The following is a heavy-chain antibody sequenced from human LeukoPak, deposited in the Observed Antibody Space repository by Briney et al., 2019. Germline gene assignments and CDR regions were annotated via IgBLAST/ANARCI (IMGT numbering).Heavy chain of an antibody. J-gene: IGHJ4*02. CDR3: VRELPPVVQYYFDY. CDR1: GFTFSDYG. CDR2: IWYDGSNK. Sequence: PGGSLRLPCAASGFTFSDYGMHWVRQAPGKGLEWVAVIWYDGSNKYYADSVKGRFTISRDNSRNMLYLQMNSLRAEDTAVYYCVRELPPVVQYYFDYWGPGTLVTVSS. V-gene: IGHV3-33*01. D-gene: IGHD3-22*01.